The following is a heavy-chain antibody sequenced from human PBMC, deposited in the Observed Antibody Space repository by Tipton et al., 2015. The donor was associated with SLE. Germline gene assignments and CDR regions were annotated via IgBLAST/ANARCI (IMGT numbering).Heavy chain of an antibody. V-gene: IGHV4-59*08. CDR1: GGSISSYY. Sequence: TLSLTCTVSGGSISSYYWSWIRQPPGKGLEWIGYIYYSGSTNYNPSLKSRVTISVDTSKNQFSLNLSPVTAVDTAVYYCASHSCYYYGMDVWGQGTTVTVSS. J-gene: IGHJ6*02. CDR3: ASHSCYYYGMDV. CDR2: IYYSGST.